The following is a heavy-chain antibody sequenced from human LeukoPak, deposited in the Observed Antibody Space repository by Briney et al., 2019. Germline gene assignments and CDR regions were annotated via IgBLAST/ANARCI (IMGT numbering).Heavy chain of an antibody. CDR1: GGSISSSSYY. CDR2: IYYSGST. V-gene: IGHV4-39*01. D-gene: IGHD1-14*01. J-gene: IGHJ6*02. Sequence: PSETLSLTCTVSGGSISSSSYYWGWIRQPPGKGLEWIGSIYYSGSTYYNPSLKSRVTISVDTSKNQFSLKLSSVTAADTAVYYCARRKSVDPDSYYYYGMDVWGQRTTVTVSS. CDR3: ARRKSVDPDSYYYYGMDV.